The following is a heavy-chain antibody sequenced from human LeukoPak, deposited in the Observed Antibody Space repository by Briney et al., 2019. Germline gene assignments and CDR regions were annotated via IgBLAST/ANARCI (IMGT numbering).Heavy chain of an antibody. V-gene: IGHV4-39*07. D-gene: IGHD3-10*01. Sequence: SEALFLTCTVSGGSISSSSYYWGWIRQPPGKGLEWIGEINHSGSTNYNPSLKSRVTISVDTSKNQFSLKLSSVTAADTAVYYCARGRLLWFGGLFRPTYYYYMDVWGKGTTVTVSS. CDR2: INHSGST. CDR1: GGSISSSSYY. CDR3: ARGRLLWFGGLFRPTYYYYMDV. J-gene: IGHJ6*03.